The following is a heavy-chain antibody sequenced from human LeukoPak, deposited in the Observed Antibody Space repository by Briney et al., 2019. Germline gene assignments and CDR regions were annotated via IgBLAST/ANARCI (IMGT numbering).Heavy chain of an antibody. J-gene: IGHJ6*01. Sequence: SETLSLTCTVSGGSLSSSSYYWGWIRQPPGKGLEWIVSIYYSGSTYYNPSLKSRVAISVDTSKNQFSLKLSSVTAAGTAVYYCARLVLRGMDVWGQGTTVTVSS. CDR2: IYYSGST. D-gene: IGHD3-10*01. CDR1: GGSLSSSSYY. CDR3: ARLVLRGMDV. V-gene: IGHV4-39*01.